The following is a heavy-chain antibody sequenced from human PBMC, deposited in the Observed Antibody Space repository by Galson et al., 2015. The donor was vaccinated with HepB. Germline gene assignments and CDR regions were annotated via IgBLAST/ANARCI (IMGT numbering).Heavy chain of an antibody. CDR2: INAGNGNT. CDR1: GYTFTSYA. Sequence: SVKVSCKASGYTFTSYAMHWVRQAPGQRLEWMGWINAGNGNTKYSQKFQGRVTITRDTSASTAYMELSSLRSEDTAVYYCARGLSGSRPPGLVWGQGTLVTVSS. J-gene: IGHJ4*02. V-gene: IGHV1-3*01. D-gene: IGHD3-10*01. CDR3: ARGLSGSRPPGLV.